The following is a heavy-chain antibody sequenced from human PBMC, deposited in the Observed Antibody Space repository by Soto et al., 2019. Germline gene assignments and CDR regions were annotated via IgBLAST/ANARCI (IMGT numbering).Heavy chain of an antibody. Sequence: EVQLVESGGGLVKPGGSLRLSCAGSGFTFSSYTMNWVRQAPGKGLEWVSSISSSSSYVYYADSVKGRFTISRDNAKNSLYLQMNSLRAEDTAVYYCARETYSSRWLGGYWGQGTLVTVSS. CDR2: ISSSSSYV. J-gene: IGHJ4*02. CDR1: GFTFSSYT. V-gene: IGHV3-21*01. CDR3: ARETYSSRWLGGY. D-gene: IGHD6-13*01.